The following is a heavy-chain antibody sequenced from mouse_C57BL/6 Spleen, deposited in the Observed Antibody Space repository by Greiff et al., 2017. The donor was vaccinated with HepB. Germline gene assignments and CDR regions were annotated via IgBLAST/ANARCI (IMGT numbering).Heavy chain of an antibody. CDR3: ARLYDYEGNYFDY. CDR2: ISSGGSYT. V-gene: IGHV5-6*01. Sequence: EVMLVESGGDLVKPGGSLKLSCAASGFTFSSYGMSWVRQTPDKRLEWVATISSGGSYTYYPDSVKGRFTISRDNAKNTLYLQMSSLKSEDTAMYYCARLYDYEGNYFDYWGQGTTLTVSS. CDR1: GFTFSSYG. D-gene: IGHD2-4*01. J-gene: IGHJ2*01.